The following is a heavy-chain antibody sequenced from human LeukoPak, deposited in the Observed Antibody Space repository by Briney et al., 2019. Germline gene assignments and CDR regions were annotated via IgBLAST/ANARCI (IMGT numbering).Heavy chain of an antibody. CDR3: ASSSGWTPYYFDY. CDR2: IIPIFGTA. J-gene: IGHJ4*02. Sequence: GASVKVSCXASGGTFSSYAISWVRQAPGQGLEWMGRIIPIFGTADSAQKFHGRGKITTDESTRTAYMELSSLRSEDTAVYYCASSSGWTPYYFDYWGQGTLVTVSS. CDR1: GGTFSSYA. D-gene: IGHD6-19*01. V-gene: IGHV1-69*05.